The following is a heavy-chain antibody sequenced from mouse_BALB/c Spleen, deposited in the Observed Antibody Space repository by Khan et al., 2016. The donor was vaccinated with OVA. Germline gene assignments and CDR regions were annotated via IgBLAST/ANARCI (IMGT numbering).Heavy chain of an antibody. CDR1: GYTFTDYV. J-gene: IGHJ3*01. V-gene: IGHV1-77*01. D-gene: IGHD1-1*01. Sequence: QVQLKESGPELVKPGASVKMPCKASGYTFTDYVLTWVKQRTGQGLEWIGEIYPGSNNTYYNEKFKGKATLTADKSSNTAYIQLSSLTFEDSAVYVCARGGYGTSGAYWGQGTLVTVSA. CDR3: ARGGYGTSGAY. CDR2: IYPGSNNT.